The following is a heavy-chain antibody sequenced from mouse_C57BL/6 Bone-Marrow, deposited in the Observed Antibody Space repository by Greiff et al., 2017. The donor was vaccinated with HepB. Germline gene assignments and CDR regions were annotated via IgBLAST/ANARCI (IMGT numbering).Heavy chain of an antibody. Sequence: VKLQESGAELVKPGASVKMSCKASGYTFTTYPIEWMKQNHGKSLEWIGNFHPYNDDTKYNEKFKGKATLTVEKSSSTVYLELSRLTSDDSAVYYCARRDDYDKVFAYWGQGTLVTVSA. CDR2: FHPYNDDT. D-gene: IGHD2-4*01. V-gene: IGHV1-47*01. CDR3: ARRDDYDKVFAY. CDR1: GYTFTTYP. J-gene: IGHJ3*01.